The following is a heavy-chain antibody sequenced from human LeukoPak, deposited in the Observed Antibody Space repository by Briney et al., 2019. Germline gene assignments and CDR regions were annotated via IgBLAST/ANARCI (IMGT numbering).Heavy chain of an antibody. Sequence: SETLSLTCAVYNGPLTGYFWSWIRQSPGKGLEWIGEIDHAGSISYNPSLKSRVIVSRETSRKQFFLKLSSVTAADSAVYYCTVNYDFCGGQGTLVTVSS. V-gene: IGHV4-34*01. CDR3: TVNYDFC. CDR1: NGPLTGYF. J-gene: IGHJ4*02. D-gene: IGHD3-3*01. CDR2: IDHAGSI.